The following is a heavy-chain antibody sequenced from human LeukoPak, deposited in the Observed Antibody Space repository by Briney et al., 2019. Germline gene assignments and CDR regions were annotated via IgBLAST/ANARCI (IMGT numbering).Heavy chain of an antibody. J-gene: IGHJ4*02. CDR1: GFSFTSYW. Sequence: PGGSLRLSCAASGFSFTSYWTNWVRQAPGKGLEWVANIKPDGGDKYYVDSERGRFTISRDNAKNSLYLQMNSLRAEDTAVYYCTAGASAYWGRGTLINVSS. CDR2: IKPDGGDK. D-gene: IGHD6-13*01. CDR3: TAGASAY. V-gene: IGHV3-7*01.